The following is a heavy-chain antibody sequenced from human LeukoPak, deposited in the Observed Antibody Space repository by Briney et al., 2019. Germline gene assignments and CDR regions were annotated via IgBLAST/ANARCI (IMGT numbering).Heavy chain of an antibody. Sequence: SQTLSLTCTVSGGSISSYYWGWTRQPPGKGREWIGYIYIIGSTNYKPSLKSRVTISVDTSTNKFSLKLSSVTAADTAVYYCARRGRLLWFGELGAFDIWGKGTMVTVSS. D-gene: IGHD3-10*01. V-gene: IGHV4-4*09. CDR1: GGSISSYY. CDR2: IYIIGST. CDR3: ARRGRLLWFGELGAFDI. J-gene: IGHJ3*02.